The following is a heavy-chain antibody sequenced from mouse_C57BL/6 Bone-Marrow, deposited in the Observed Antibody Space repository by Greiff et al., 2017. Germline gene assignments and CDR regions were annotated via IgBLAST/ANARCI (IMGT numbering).Heavy chain of an antibody. D-gene: IGHD2-5*01. V-gene: IGHV1-15*01. CDR2: IDPETGGT. Sequence: QVQLQQSGAELVRPGASVTLSCKASGYTFTDYERHWVKQTPVHGLEWIGAIDPETGGTAYNQKFKGKAILTADKSSSTAYMELRSLTSEDSAVYYCTREDYYSNSWWYFDVWGTGTTVTVSS. CDR3: TREDYYSNSWWYFDV. CDR1: GYTFTDYE. J-gene: IGHJ1*03.